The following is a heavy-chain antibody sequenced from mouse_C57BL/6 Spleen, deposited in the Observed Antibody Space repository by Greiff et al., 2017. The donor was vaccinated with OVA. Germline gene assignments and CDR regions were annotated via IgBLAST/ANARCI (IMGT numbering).Heavy chain of an antibody. J-gene: IGHJ4*01. CDR1: GYTFTSYW. Sequence: QVHVKQPGAELVKPGASVKLSCKASGYTFTSYWMHWVKQRPGQGLEWIGMIHPNSGSTNYNEKFKSKATLTVDKSSSTAYMQLSSLTSEDSAVYYCATTTVVAHYAMDYWGQGTSVTVSS. CDR3: ATTTVVAHYAMDY. CDR2: IHPNSGST. V-gene: IGHV1-64*01. D-gene: IGHD1-1*01.